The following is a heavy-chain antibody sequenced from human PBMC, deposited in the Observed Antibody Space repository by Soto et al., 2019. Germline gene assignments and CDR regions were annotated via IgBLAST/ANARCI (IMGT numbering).Heavy chain of an antibody. CDR2: MSPNSGDT. V-gene: IGHV1-8*01. D-gene: IGHD5-18*01. Sequence: GASVKVSCKASGYTFTSYDINWVRQATGQGPEWMGWMSPNSGDTGYAQKFQGRVTMTRNTSISTAYMELSSLRSEDTAVYYCARGYNYGYTWFDPWGQGTLVTVS. CDR3: ARGYNYGYTWFDP. J-gene: IGHJ5*02. CDR1: GYTFTSYD.